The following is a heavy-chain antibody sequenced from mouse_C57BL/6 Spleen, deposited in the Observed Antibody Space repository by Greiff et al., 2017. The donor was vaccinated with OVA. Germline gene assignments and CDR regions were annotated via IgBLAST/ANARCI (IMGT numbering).Heavy chain of an antibody. Sequence: VQLQQSGPELVKPGASVKISCKASGYTFTDYYMNWVKQSPGQSLEWIGDINPNNGGTSYNQKFKGKATLTVDKSSSTAYMELRSLTSEDSAVYYCARFGTGYFDVWGTGTTVTVSS. V-gene: IGHV1-26*01. CDR1: GYTFTDYY. J-gene: IGHJ1*03. D-gene: IGHD4-1*01. CDR2: INPNNGGT. CDR3: ARFGTGYFDV.